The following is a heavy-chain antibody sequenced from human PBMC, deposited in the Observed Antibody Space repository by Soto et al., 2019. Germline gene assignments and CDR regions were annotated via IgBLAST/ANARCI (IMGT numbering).Heavy chain of an antibody. J-gene: IGHJ5*02. CDR3: VRIRYQLPPWVLWLDX. CDR1: GGFLSESY. V-gene: IGHV4-34*01. Sequence: PAETLSLTCAVYGGFLSESYWTWIRQPPGKGLEWIVEINHVGGTNYNPSLKSRVTMSVDTSQNQFSLRLISVSAADTAMYFCVRIRYQLPPWVLWLDXWGQGTPVTVSX. CDR2: INHVGGT. D-gene: IGHD3-16*01.